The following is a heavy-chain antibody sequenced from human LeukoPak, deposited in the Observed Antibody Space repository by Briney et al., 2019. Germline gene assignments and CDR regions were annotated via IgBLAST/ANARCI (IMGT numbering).Heavy chain of an antibody. CDR1: GGSFSGYY. V-gene: IGHV4-59*01. J-gene: IGHJ6*03. D-gene: IGHD3-10*01. CDR3: ARTLWFGEYYYYYYYMDV. Sequence: SETLSLTCAVYGGSFSGYYWSWIRQPPGKGLEWIGYIYYSGSTNYNPSLKSRVTISVDTSKNQFSLKLSSVTAADTAVYYCARTLWFGEYYYYYYYMDVWGKGTTVTISS. CDR2: IYYSGST.